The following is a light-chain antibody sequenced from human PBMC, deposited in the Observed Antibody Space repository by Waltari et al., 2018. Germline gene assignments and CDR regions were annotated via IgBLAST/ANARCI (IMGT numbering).Light chain of an antibody. V-gene: IGKV3-15*01. CDR3: QQYNNWPPGT. Sequence: ETVVTQSPATLSVSPGERVTLSCRTSQRIGSKLAWYQQKPGQSPSLLIDGACIRATCIPARVSGSGSETEFTLTISSLQSEDFAVYYCQQYNNWPPGTFGQGTKVEI. J-gene: IGKJ1*01. CDR2: GAC. CDR1: QRIGSK.